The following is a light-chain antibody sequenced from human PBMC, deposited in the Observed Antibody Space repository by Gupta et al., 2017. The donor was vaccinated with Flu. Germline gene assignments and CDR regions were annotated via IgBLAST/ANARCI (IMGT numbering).Light chain of an antibody. V-gene: IGKV3-11*01. CDR2: DAS. Sequence: EIELTQSPATLSLSPGERATLSCRASQSVSTYLAWYQKKPGQAPRLLIYDASNRDTGIPARFSGSGSGTDFTLTISSLEPEDFAIYYCQKRSNWPPYTFGQGTMMEIK. CDR3: QKRSNWPPYT. J-gene: IGKJ2*01. CDR1: QSVSTY.